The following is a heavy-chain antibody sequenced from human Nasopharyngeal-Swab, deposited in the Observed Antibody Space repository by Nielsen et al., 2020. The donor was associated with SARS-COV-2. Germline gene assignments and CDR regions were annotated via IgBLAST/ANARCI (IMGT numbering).Heavy chain of an antibody. CDR1: GYSISSGYY. CDR3: VHLWLPGF. J-gene: IGHJ4*02. V-gene: IGHV4-38-2*02. CDR2: IYHSGNT. Sequence: SETLSLTCTVSGYSISSGYYWGWIRQPPGTGLEWIASIYHSGNTYYNPSLKSRVTISVDTSKNQFSLKLNSVTAADTALYFCVHLWLPGFWGQGTLVTVSS. D-gene: IGHD2-21*01.